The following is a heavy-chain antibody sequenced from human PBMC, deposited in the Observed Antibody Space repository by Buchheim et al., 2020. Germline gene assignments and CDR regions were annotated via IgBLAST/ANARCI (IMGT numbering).Heavy chain of an antibody. CDR1: GFTFSIYW. V-gene: IGHV3-7*01. D-gene: IGHD6-13*01. CDR3: ARDEGYSSPGSPIDY. Sequence: EVQLVESGGGLVQPGGSLRLSCAASGFTFSIYWMSWVRQAPGKGLEWVANIKQDGSEKYYVDSVKGRFTISRDTAKNSLYLQMNSLRAEDTAVYYCARDEGYSSPGSPIDYWGQGTL. CDR2: IKQDGSEK. J-gene: IGHJ4*02.